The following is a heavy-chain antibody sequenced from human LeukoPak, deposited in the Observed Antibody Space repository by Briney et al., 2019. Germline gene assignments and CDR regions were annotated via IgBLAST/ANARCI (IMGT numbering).Heavy chain of an antibody. Sequence: PGGSLRLSCAASGFTFSSYSMNWVRQAPGKGLEWVSYISSSSSTIYYADSVKGRFTISRDNAKNSLYLQMNSLRAEDTAVYYCARDGCAGTTFITQENCFDYWGQGTLVTVSS. J-gene: IGHJ4*02. CDR2: ISSSSSTI. D-gene: IGHD1-7*01. CDR3: ARDGCAGTTFITQENCFDY. CDR1: GFTFSSYS. V-gene: IGHV3-48*04.